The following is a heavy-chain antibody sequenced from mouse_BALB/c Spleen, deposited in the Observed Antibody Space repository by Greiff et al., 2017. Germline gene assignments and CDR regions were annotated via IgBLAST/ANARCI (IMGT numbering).Heavy chain of an antibody. CDR1: GYSITSGYY. J-gene: IGHJ4*01. CDR2: ISYDGSN. Sequence: EVHLVESGPGLVKPSQSLSLTCSVTGYSITSGYYWYWIRQLPGNKLEWMGYISYDGSNNYNPSLKNRISITRDTSKNQFYLKLNSLTTEDTATYYCARHGSLCAMDYWGQGTSVTVSS. D-gene: IGHD1-2*01. CDR3: ARHGSLCAMDY. V-gene: IGHV3-6*02.